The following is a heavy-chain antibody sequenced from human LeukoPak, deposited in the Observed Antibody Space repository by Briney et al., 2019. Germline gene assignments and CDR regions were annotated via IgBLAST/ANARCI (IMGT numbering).Heavy chain of an antibody. J-gene: IGHJ4*02. Sequence: GGSLRLSCAASGFTFDDYAMHWVRQAPGKGLEWVSGISWNSGSIGYADSVKGRFTISRDNAKNSLYLQMNSLRAEDTAMYYCAKEAQDCSGRGCYSSYFDFWGQGSLVTVSS. D-gene: IGHD2-15*01. CDR1: GFTFDDYA. CDR2: ISWNSGSI. CDR3: AKEAQDCSGRGCYSSYFDF. V-gene: IGHV3-9*01.